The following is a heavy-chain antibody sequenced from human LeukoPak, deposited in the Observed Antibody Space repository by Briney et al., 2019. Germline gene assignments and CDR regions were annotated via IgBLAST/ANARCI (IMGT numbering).Heavy chain of an antibody. CDR2: IYYSGST. D-gene: IGHD1-14*01. CDR3: ARAPEYGLYYFDY. J-gene: IGHJ4*02. CDR1: GGSLSSGSYD. Sequence: SQTLSLTCTVSGGSLSSGSYDWGWIRQPPGKGLEWIGNIYYSGSTYYNPSLKSRVSISVDTSKTQFSLKLTSVTAADTAVYYCARAPEYGLYYFDYWGEGTLATVSS. V-gene: IGHV4-39*07.